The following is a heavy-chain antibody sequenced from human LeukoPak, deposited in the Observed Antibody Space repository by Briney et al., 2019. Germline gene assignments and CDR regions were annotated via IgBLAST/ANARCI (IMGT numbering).Heavy chain of an antibody. CDR1: GFTFSTYA. CDR2: ISGRGGST. V-gene: IGHV3-23*01. Sequence: GGSLRLSCAASGFTFSTYAMTWVRQPPGKGLEWVSAISGRGGSTYYADSVKGRFTISRDNPRNTLYLQMNSLRDEDTAIYYCARASRYCTGGSCYRDAFDLWGQGTMATVSS. D-gene: IGHD2-15*01. CDR3: ARASRYCTGGSCYRDAFDL. J-gene: IGHJ3*01.